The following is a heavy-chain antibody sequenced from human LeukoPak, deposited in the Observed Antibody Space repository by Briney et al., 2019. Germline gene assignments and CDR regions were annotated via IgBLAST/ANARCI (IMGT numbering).Heavy chain of an antibody. D-gene: IGHD6-25*01. CDR2: INSDGSST. CDR1: GFTFSSYW. Sequence: GGSLRLSCAASGFTFSSYWMHWVRQGPGKGLVWVSRINSDGSSTNYADSVRGRFTISRDNAENTLYLQMNSLRVEDTAVYYCARREVVAAAPYYFDYWAREPWSPSPQ. V-gene: IGHV3-74*01. CDR3: ARREVVAAAPYYFDY. J-gene: IGHJ4*02.